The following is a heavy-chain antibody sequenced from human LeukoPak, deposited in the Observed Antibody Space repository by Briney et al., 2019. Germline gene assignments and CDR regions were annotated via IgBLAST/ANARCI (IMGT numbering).Heavy chain of an antibody. CDR2: IYSGGST. V-gene: IGHV3-53*01. D-gene: IGHD2-21*01. CDR1: GFTVSSDY. CDR3: AKLLWSNYYYGMDV. Sequence: GGSLRLSCAASGFTVSSDYMSWVRQAPGKGLEWVSVIYSGGSTYYADSVKGRFTISRDNSKNTLYLQMNSLRAEDTAVYYCAKLLWSNYYYGMDVWGQGTTVTVSS. J-gene: IGHJ6*02.